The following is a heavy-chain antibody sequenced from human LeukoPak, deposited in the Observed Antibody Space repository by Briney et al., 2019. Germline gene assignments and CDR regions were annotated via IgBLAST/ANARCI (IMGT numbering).Heavy chain of an antibody. J-gene: IGHJ4*02. CDR3: ALTNAQGPHSSSWHSIDY. D-gene: IGHD6-13*01. CDR1: GFTFSSYS. CDR2: ISSSSYI. V-gene: IGHV3-21*01. Sequence: PGGSLRLSCAASGFTFSSYSMNWVRQAPGKGLEWVSSISSSSYIYYADSVKGRFTISRDNAKNSLYLQMNSLRAEDTAVYYCALTNAQGPHSSSWHSIDYWGQGTLVTVSS.